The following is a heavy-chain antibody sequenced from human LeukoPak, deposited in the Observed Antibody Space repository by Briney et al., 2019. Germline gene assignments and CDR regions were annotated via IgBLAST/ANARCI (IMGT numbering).Heavy chain of an antibody. V-gene: IGHV1-18*01. CDR3: ARITYDFWSGYYMPDDP. CDR2: ISIYNGNT. J-gene: IGHJ5*02. CDR1: GYTFTSYG. D-gene: IGHD3-3*01. Sequence: ASVKVSCKASGYTFTSYGISWVRQAPGQGLEWMGWISIYNGNTDYAQKLRGRVTMTTDTSTSTAYMELRSLRSDDTAVYYCARITYDFWSGYYMPDDPWGQGTLVTVSS.